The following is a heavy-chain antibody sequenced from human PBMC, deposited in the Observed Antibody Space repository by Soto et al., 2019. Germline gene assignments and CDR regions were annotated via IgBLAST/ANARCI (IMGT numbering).Heavy chain of an antibody. Sequence: GGSLRLSCAASGFTFSSYAMSWVRQAPGKGLEWVSAISVSGGSTYYADSVKGRFTISRDNSKNTLYLQMNSLRAEDTAVYYCATPKSGSSSWYYFDYWGRGTLVTVSS. D-gene: IGHD6-13*01. CDR1: GFTFSSYA. V-gene: IGHV3-23*01. J-gene: IGHJ4*02. CDR3: ATPKSGSSSWYYFDY. CDR2: ISVSGGST.